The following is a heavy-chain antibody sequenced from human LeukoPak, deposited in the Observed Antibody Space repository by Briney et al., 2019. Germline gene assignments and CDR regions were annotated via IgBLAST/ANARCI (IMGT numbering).Heavy chain of an antibody. CDR2: IIPIFGTA. CDR3: ARSQEDCSSTSCYSWFDP. D-gene: IGHD2-2*01. V-gene: IGHV1-69*13. Sequence: SVKVSCKASGGTFSSYAISWVRQAPGRGLEWMGGIIPIFGTANYAQKFQGRVTITADESTSTAYMELSSLRSEDTAVYYCARSQEDCSSTSCYSWFDPWGQGTLVTVSS. CDR1: GGTFSSYA. J-gene: IGHJ5*02.